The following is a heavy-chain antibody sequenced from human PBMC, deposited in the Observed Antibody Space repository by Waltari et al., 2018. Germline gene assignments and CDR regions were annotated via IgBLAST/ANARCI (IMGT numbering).Heavy chain of an antibody. J-gene: IGHJ3*02. Sequence: QLQLQESGPGLVKASETLSLTCTVSGGSISSSRYYWGWIRQPPGKGLEWIGSSDDSGMTYYNPSLKSRVTISVDTSKTQFSLKLGSVTAADTAVYYCATLPLTAFDIWGQGTMVTVSS. CDR2: SDDSGMT. V-gene: IGHV4-39*01. CDR1: GGSISSSRYY. CDR3: ATLPLTAFDI. D-gene: IGHD2-2*01.